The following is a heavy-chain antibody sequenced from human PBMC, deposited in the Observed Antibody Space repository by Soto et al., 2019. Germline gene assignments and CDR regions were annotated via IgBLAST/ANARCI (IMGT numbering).Heavy chain of an antibody. Sequence: SETLSLTCTVSGGSISSSSYYWGWIRQPPGKGLEWIGSIYYSGSTYYNPSLKSRVTISVDTSKNQFSLKLSSVTAADTAVYYCARQTYDFWSGYPSLWFDPWGQGTLVTVSS. CDR1: GGSISSSSYY. CDR2: IYYSGST. V-gene: IGHV4-39*01. CDR3: ARQTYDFWSGYPSLWFDP. D-gene: IGHD3-3*01. J-gene: IGHJ5*02.